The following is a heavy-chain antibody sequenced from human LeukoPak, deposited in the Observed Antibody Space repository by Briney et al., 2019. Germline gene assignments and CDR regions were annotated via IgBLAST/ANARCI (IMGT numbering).Heavy chain of an antibody. CDR1: GGSISSGGYS. Sequence: SQTLSLTCAVSGGSISSGGYSWSWIRQPPGKGLEWIGYIYHSGSTYYNPSLKSRVTISVDRSKNQFSLKLSSVTAADTAVYYCARALDSGYDAFDIWGQGTMVTVSS. V-gene: IGHV4-30-2*01. CDR2: IYHSGST. D-gene: IGHD5-12*01. J-gene: IGHJ3*02. CDR3: ARALDSGYDAFDI.